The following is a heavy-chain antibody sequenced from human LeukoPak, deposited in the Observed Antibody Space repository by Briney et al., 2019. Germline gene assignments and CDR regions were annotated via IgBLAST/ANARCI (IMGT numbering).Heavy chain of an antibody. CDR2: ISAYNGNT. J-gene: IGHJ5*02. CDR1: GYTFTSYG. D-gene: IGHD6-19*01. CDR3: AGEGSSGWYAH. V-gene: IGHV1-18*01. Sequence: ASVKVSCNASGYTFTSYGISWVRQAPGQGLEWMGWISAYNGNTNYAQKLQSRVTMTPATSTRKAYMELRSLRSDDTAVYYCAGEGSSGWYAHWGQGTLVTVSS.